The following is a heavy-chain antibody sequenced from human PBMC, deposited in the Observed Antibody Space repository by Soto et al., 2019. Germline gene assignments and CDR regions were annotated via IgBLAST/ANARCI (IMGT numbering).Heavy chain of an antibody. CDR2: INPSGGST. CDR3: ARLSYDNSGYHIDDDY. Sequence: QVQLVQSGAEVKKPGASVKVSCKASGYTFTNYYMHWVRQAPGQGLEWMGIINPSGGSTTYAQKFQGRVNMTRDTSTSTVYMELSSLRSEDTAVYYCARLSYDNSGYHIDDDYWGQGTLVTVSS. J-gene: IGHJ4*02. D-gene: IGHD3-22*01. V-gene: IGHV1-46*01. CDR1: GYTFTNYY.